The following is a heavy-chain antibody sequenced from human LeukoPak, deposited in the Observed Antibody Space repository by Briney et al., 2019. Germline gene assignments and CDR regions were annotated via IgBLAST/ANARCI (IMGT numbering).Heavy chain of an antibody. V-gene: IGHV4-61*01. CDR3: ARVLATVTTGGMDV. J-gene: IGHJ6*04. CDR1: GGSVSSGSYY. Sequence: KPSETLFLTCTVSGGSVSSGSYYWSWIPEPPGEGLEWIGYIYYSGSTNYNPSLKSRVTISVDTSKNQFSLKLSSVTAADTAVYYCARVLATVTTGGMDVWGKGTTVTVSS. D-gene: IGHD4-17*01. CDR2: IYYSGST.